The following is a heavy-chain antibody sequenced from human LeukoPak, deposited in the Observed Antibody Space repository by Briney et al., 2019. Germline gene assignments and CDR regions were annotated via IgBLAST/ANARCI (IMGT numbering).Heavy chain of an antibody. Sequence: SETLSLTCTVSGGSISSYYWSWIRQPPGKGLEWIGYIYYSGSTNYNPSLKSRVTISVDTSKNQFSLKLSSVTAADTAVYYCARGGYYYDSSGYCYYFDYWGQGTLVTVSS. CDR3: ARGGYYYDSSGYCYYFDY. CDR1: GGSISSYY. CDR2: IYYSGST. D-gene: IGHD3-22*01. J-gene: IGHJ4*02. V-gene: IGHV4-59*01.